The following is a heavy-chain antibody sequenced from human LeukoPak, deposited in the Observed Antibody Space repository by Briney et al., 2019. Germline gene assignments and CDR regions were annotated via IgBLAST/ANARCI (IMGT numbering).Heavy chain of an antibody. V-gene: IGHV3-21*01. CDR1: GFAFSDYS. CDR3: EIYDNWGFDY. Sequence: GGSLRLSCAASGFAFSDYSMNWVRQAPGKGLEWIANTRGSGSGMGSGSYYAGAVKGRFTISRDNAKNSLYLQMNSLRAEDTAFYFCEIYDNWGFDYWGQGALVTVSS. J-gene: IGHJ4*02. D-gene: IGHD7-27*01. CDR2: TRGSGSGMGSGS.